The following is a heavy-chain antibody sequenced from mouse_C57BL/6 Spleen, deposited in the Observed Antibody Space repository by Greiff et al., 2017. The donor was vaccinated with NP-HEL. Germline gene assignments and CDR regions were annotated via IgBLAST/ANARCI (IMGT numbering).Heavy chain of an antibody. CDR1: GYTFTSYW. Sequence: VKLMESGTELVKPGASVKLSCKASGYTFTSYWMHWVKQRPGQGLEWIGNINPSNGGTNYNEKFKSKATLTVDKSSSTAYMQLSSLTSEDSAVYYCARCFYDGYYVDYWGQGTTLTVSS. D-gene: IGHD2-3*01. V-gene: IGHV1-53*01. J-gene: IGHJ2*01. CDR3: ARCFYDGYYVDY. CDR2: INPSNGGT.